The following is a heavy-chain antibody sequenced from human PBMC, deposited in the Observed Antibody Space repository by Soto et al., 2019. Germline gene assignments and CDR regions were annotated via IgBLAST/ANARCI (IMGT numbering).Heavy chain of an antibody. CDR1: GFTFSDYY. D-gene: IGHD1-26*01. Sequence: VGSLRLSCAASGFTFSDYYMSWLRQAPGKGLEWVSYISTSGSTIYYADSVKGRFTISRDNAKNSLYLQMNSLRAEDTAVYYCARAVGATFAWFDPWGQGTLVTVSS. V-gene: IGHV3-11*01. J-gene: IGHJ5*02. CDR3: ARAVGATFAWFDP. CDR2: ISTSGSTI.